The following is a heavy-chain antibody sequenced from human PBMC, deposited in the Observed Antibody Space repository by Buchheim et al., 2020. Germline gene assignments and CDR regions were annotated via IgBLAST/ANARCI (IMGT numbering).Heavy chain of an antibody. D-gene: IGHD3-16*01. CDR1: GFTFSRYW. CDR3: ARALSWGGYFDY. Sequence: EVQLVESGGGLVQPGGSLRLSCAASGFTFSRYWMSRVRQAPGKGLEWVANIKQDGSEKYYVDSVKGRFTISRDNAKNSLYLQMNSLRAEDTAVYYCARALSWGGYFDYWGQGTL. V-gene: IGHV3-7*01. J-gene: IGHJ4*02. CDR2: IKQDGSEK.